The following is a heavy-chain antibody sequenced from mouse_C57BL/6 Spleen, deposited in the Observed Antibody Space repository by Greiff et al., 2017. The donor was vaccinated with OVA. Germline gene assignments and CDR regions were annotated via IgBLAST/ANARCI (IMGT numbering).Heavy chain of an antibody. Sequence: VKLMESGAELVRPGASVKLSCKASGYTFTDYYINWVKQRPGQGLEWIARIYPGSGNTYYNEKFKGKATLTAEKSSSTAYMQLSSLTSEDSAVYFCARRGTYYSNYEGFAYWGQGTLVTVSA. V-gene: IGHV1-76*01. D-gene: IGHD2-5*01. CDR1: GYTFTDYY. J-gene: IGHJ3*01. CDR2: IYPGSGNT. CDR3: ARRGTYYSNYEGFAY.